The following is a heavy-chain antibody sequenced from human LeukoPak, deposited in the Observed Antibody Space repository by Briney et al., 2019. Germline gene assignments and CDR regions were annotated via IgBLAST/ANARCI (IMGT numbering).Heavy chain of an antibody. D-gene: IGHD6-19*01. CDR1: GFTFSSYS. CDR2: ITSSSSYI. Sequence: RAGGSLRLSCAASGFTFSSYSMNWVRQAPGKGLEWVSSITSSSSYIYYADSVKGRFTISRDNSKNTMYLQMNSLRAEDTSVYYCAKAPTWGSGWSSFDYWGQGTLVTVSS. V-gene: IGHV3-21*01. CDR3: AKAPTWGSGWSSFDY. J-gene: IGHJ4*02.